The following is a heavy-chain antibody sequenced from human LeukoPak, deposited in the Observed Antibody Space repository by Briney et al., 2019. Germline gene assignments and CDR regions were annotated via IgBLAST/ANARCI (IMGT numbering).Heavy chain of an antibody. J-gene: IGHJ6*03. CDR2: INPNSGGT. Sequence: GASVKVSCKASGGTFSSYAISWVRQAPGQGLEWMGWINPNSGGTNYAQKFQGRVTMTRDTSISTAYMELSRLRSDDTAVYYCARVGYSNYLLYYYYYMDVWGKGTTVTVSS. V-gene: IGHV1-2*02. CDR3: ARVGYSNYLLYYYYYMDV. D-gene: IGHD4-11*01. CDR1: GGTFSSYA.